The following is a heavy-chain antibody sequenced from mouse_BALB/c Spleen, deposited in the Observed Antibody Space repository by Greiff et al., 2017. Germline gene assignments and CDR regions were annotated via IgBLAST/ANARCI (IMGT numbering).Heavy chain of an antibody. CDR2: INPYNDGT. J-gene: IGHJ4*01. CDR1: GYTFTSYV. CDR3: ARGGDGGAMDY. V-gene: IGHV1-14*01. D-gene: IGHD3-3*01. Sequence: VQLQQSGPELVKPGASVKMSCKASGYTFTSYVMHWVKQKPGQGLEWIGYINPYNDGTKYNEKFRGKATLTSDKSSSTAYMELSSLTSEDSAVYYCARGGDGGAMDYWGQGTSVTVSS.